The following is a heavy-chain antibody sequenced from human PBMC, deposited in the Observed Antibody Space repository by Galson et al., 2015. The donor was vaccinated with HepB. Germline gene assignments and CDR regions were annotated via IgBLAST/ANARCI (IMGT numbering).Heavy chain of an antibody. D-gene: IGHD2-2*01. CDR3: ARDPGGYDIVVVDDAFDI. Sequence: SVKVSCRASGYTFTSYYMHWVRQAPGQGLEWMGIINPSGGSTSYAQKFQGRVTMTRDTSTSTVYMELSSLRSEDTAVYYCARDPGGYDIVVVDDAFDIWGQGTMVTVSS. J-gene: IGHJ3*02. CDR1: GYTFTSYY. CDR2: INPSGGST. V-gene: IGHV1-46*01.